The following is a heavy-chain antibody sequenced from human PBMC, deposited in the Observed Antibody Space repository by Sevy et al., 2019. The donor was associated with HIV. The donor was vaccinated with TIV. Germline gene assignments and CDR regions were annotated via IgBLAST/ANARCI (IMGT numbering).Heavy chain of an antibody. CDR3: VRDDRDGYFEY. CDR1: GYTVTGYY. Sequence: ASVKVSCKASGYTVTGYYMHWMRQAPGQGLEWMGWSNPDSGGPTYAPKFQGRVTLTRDTSISTAYMDLSRLKSDDTAVHYCVRDDRDGYFEYWGQRTLVTVSS. V-gene: IGHV1-2*02. CDR2: SNPDSGGP. J-gene: IGHJ4*02.